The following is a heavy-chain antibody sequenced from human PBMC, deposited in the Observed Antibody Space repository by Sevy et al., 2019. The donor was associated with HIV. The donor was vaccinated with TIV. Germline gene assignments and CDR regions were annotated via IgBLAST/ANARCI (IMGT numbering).Heavy chain of an antibody. J-gene: IGHJ4*01. CDR1: GFAFSSHA. D-gene: IGHD6-13*01. Sequence: GWSLRLSCAASGFAFSSHAMHWVRQAPGKGLEWVAVISYEGTETFYAASVEGRFTISRDNSKSKLSLQINSLRPEDTAVYYCARDGGYSIKWYPLYWGHGTLVTVSS. V-gene: IGHV3-30-3*01. CDR2: ISYEGTET. CDR3: ARDGGYSIKWYPLY.